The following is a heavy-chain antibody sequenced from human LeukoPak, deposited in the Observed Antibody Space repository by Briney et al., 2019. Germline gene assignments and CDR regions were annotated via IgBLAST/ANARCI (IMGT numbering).Heavy chain of an antibody. D-gene: IGHD2-15*01. V-gene: IGHV1-69*13. CDR1: GYTFTSYG. CDR3: ARKGSHCSGGSCFYGMDV. Sequence: SVKVSCKASGYTFTSYGISWVRQAPGQGLEWMGGIIPIFGTANYAQKFQGRVTITADESTSTAYMELSSLRSEDTAVYYCARKGSHCSGGSCFYGMDVWGQGTTVTVSS. J-gene: IGHJ6*02. CDR2: IIPIFGTA.